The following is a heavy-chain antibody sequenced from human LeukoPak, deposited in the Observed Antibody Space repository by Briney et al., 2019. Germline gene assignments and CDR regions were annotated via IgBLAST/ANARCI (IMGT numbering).Heavy chain of an antibody. CDR2: ISTNTGNP. CDR1: GYIFTNYA. CDR3: VREYSSGWYYFDY. J-gene: IGHJ4*02. V-gene: IGHV7-4-1*02. D-gene: IGHD6-19*01. Sequence: ASVKVSCKASGYIFTNYAMNWVRQAPGQGLEWMGWISTNTGNPTYAQGFTGRFVFSLDTSVSTTYLQISSLKAEDTAVYYCVREYSSGWYYFDYWGQGTLVTVSS.